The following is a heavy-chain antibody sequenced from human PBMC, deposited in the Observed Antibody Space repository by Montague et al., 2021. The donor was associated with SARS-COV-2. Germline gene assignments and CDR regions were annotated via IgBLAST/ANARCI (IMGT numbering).Heavy chain of an antibody. Sequence: SLRLSCAASGFTFRSHWMHWVRQVPEKGLVWVSRIDNDGSSTNYVDSVKGRFTISRDNAKNTLALQMNSLRVEDTAVYYCARGVGITIFGDLSLEGGYDYSMDFWGQGTAVTVSS. D-gene: IGHD3-3*01. CDR2: IDNDGSST. V-gene: IGHV3-74*01. J-gene: IGHJ6*02. CDR1: GFTFRSHW. CDR3: ARGVGITIFGDLSLEGGYDYSMDF.